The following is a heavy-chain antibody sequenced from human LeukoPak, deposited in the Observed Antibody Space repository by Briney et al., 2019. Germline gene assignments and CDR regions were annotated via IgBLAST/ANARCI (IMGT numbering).Heavy chain of an antibody. CDR2: ISSSSSYI. Sequence: GGSLRLSCAASGFTFSSYSMNWVRQAPGKGLEWVSSISSSSSYIFYADSVKGRFTISRDNAKNSLFLQMISLRAEDTAVYYCAREGHYGALDIWGQGTMVTVSS. V-gene: IGHV3-21*01. J-gene: IGHJ3*02. CDR1: GFTFSSYS. D-gene: IGHD3-10*01. CDR3: AREGHYGALDI.